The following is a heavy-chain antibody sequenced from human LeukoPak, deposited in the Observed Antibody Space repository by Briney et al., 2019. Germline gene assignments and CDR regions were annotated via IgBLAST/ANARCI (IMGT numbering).Heavy chain of an antibody. CDR1: GYTFTSYD. J-gene: IGHJ3*02. D-gene: IGHD3-22*01. V-gene: IGHV1-8*01. CDR3: ARLYYYASCGYDALDI. Sequence: GASVKVSCKTSGYTFTSYDINWVRQVPGQGLEWVGGMDGNSGKTGYAQNFLGRVTITRNSSISTAYMELSSLRSEDTAVYYCARLYYYASCGYDALDICGQGTMVAVSS. CDR2: MDGNSGKT.